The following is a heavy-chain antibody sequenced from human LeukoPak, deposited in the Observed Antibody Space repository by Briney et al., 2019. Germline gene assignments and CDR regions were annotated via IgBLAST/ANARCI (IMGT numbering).Heavy chain of an antibody. CDR1: VCTFSRSW. Sequence: PGWALRLSCATCVCTFSRSWMRWVRQAAGKGRDCVANKKEDGREKYYVDSVKGRFTISRDNAKNSLYLQMSSLRAEDTAVYYCARGGRPDYWGQGTLVTVSS. J-gene: IGHJ4*02. CDR2: KKEDGREK. D-gene: IGHD3-10*01. V-gene: IGHV3-7*01. CDR3: ARGGRPDY.